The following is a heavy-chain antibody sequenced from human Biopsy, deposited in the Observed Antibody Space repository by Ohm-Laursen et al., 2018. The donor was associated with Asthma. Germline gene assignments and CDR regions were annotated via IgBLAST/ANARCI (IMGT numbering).Heavy chain of an antibody. Sequence: APVKVSCKASGYTFINYAIHWVRQAPGQRLEWMGWINAGNGNTKYSQKFQGRVTITRDTSASTAYMDLSSLRSEDTAVYYCARTYYDFLTGQVIDAFAIWGQGTMVTVSS. V-gene: IGHV1-3*01. D-gene: IGHD3-9*01. CDR3: ARTYYDFLTGQVIDAFAI. J-gene: IGHJ3*02. CDR1: GYTFINYA. CDR2: INAGNGNT.